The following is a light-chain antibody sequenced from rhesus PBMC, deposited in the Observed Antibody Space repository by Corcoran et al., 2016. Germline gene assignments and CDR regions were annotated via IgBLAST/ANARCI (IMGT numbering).Light chain of an antibody. J-gene: IGKJ4*01. V-gene: IGKV2-61*01. CDR3: MQHKALPLT. Sequence: DIVMTQTPLSLPVTPGEPASISCRSSQSLLHTDGYTYLDWYLQKPGQSPQLLIYGGSNRASGGPDRFSGSGSDTDFTLKISKVEAGDVGVYYCMQHKALPLTFGGGTKVELK. CDR1: QSLLHTDGYTY. CDR2: GGS.